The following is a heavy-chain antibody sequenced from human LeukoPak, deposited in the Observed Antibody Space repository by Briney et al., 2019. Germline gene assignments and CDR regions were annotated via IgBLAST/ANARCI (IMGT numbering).Heavy chain of an antibody. D-gene: IGHD3-22*01. CDR2: IYYSGST. CDR3: ARIYYDSSGYYSVDY. Sequence: PSETLSLTCTVSGGSISSSSYYWGWIRQPPGKGLEWIGYIYYSGSTYYNPSLKSRVTISVDTSKNQFSLKLSSVTATDTAVYYCARIYYDSSGYYSVDYWGQGTLVTVSS. V-gene: IGHV4-39*07. J-gene: IGHJ4*02. CDR1: GGSISSSSYY.